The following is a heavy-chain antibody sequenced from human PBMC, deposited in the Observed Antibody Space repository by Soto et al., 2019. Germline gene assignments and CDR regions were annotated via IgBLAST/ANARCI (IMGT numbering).Heavy chain of an antibody. CDR1: GFTFGSYW. D-gene: IGHD3-10*01. Sequence: PGGSLRLSCAASGFTFGSYWMSWVRQAPGKGLEWLATIKWDASEKKYVDSVKGRFTMSRDNAKNSLYLQMNSLRAEDTAVYYCAKMGRELYHYYYGMDVWGQGTTVTVSS. CDR3: AKMGRELYHYYYGMDV. CDR2: IKWDASEK. V-gene: IGHV3-7*03. J-gene: IGHJ6*02.